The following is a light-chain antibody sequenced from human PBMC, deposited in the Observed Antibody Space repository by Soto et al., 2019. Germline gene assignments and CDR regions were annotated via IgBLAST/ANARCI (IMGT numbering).Light chain of an antibody. CDR3: QQCATSPLT. J-gene: IGKJ1*01. CDR2: DAS. Sequence: VFTHSPGTLSLSPGERGTLSCRASQSVTNNYVAWYQQKPGQAPRLLIHDASSRATGIPDRFSGSGSGTDFTLTIDRLEPEDFAVYFCQQCATSPLTFGQGTKVDIK. CDR1: QSVTNNY. V-gene: IGKV3-20*01.